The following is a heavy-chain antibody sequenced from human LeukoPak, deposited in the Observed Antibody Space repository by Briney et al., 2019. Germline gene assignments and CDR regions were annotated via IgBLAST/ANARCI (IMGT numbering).Heavy chain of an antibody. Sequence: PGASLRLSCAASGFTFSSYAMSWVRQAPGKGLEWVSAISGSGGSTYYADSVKGRFTISRDNSKNTLYLQMNSLRAEDTAVYYFASSGWYPDAFDIWGQGTMVTVSS. CDR1: GFTFSSYA. D-gene: IGHD6-19*01. CDR2: ISGSGGST. J-gene: IGHJ3*02. V-gene: IGHV3-23*01. CDR3: ASSGWYPDAFDI.